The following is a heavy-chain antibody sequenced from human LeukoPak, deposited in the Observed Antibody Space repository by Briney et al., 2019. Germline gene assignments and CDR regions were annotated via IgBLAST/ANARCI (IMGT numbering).Heavy chain of an antibody. CDR2: IKEDGTDK. CDR3: VTGGYYFGN. Sequence: PGGSLRLSCAASGFTFSKSWMSWVRPAPGKGLEWVANIKEDGTDKYYVDSVKGRFTISRDNAKDSLYLQMNSLRAEDTAVYYCVTGGYYFGNWGRGTLVTVSS. CDR1: GFTFSKSW. V-gene: IGHV3-7*05. J-gene: IGHJ4*02. D-gene: IGHD3-10*01.